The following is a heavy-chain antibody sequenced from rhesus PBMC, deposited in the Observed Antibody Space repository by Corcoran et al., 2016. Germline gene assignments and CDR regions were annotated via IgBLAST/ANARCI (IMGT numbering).Heavy chain of an antibody. D-gene: IGHD6-37*01. CDR3: AKDNERWLVLGLDY. CDR2: ISWHGGST. Sequence: EVQLVESGGGVVQPGGSLRLSCAASGFTCDDYAMHGVRQALGKGLEWVSGISWHGGSTGDADSVKGRFTISRDNAKNSLYLQMDRLRAEDTALYYCAKDNERWLVLGLDYWGQGVLVTVSS. CDR1: GFTCDDYA. V-gene: IGHV3-201*01. J-gene: IGHJ4*01.